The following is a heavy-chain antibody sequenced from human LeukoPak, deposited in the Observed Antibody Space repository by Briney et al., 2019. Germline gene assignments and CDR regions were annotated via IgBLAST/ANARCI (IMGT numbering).Heavy chain of an antibody. CDR3: ARGRSYYGSHGGYVAY. CDR2: INHSGST. V-gene: IGHV4-34*01. Sequence: PSETLSLTCAVYGGSFSDYYWSWIRQPPGKGLEWIGEINHSGSTNYNPSLKSRVTISVDTSKNQFSLKLNSVTAADTAVYYCARGRSYYGSHGGYVAYWGQGTLVTVSS. D-gene: IGHD3-16*01. J-gene: IGHJ4*02. CDR1: GGSFSDYY.